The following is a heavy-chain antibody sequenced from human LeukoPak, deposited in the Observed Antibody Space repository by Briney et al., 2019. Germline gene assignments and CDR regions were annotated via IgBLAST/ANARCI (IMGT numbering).Heavy chain of an antibody. Sequence: GGSLRLSCAASGFSFTSYVMGWVRQAPGKGLEWVSSISSGGDSAHYADSVKGRFTNSRDNSKNTLYLQMDSLRVEDTALYYCGTPFIGVALDASDCWGQGTLVIVSS. CDR3: GTPFIGVALDASDC. J-gene: IGHJ4*02. CDR1: GFSFTSYV. CDR2: ISSGGDSA. D-gene: IGHD6-19*01. V-gene: IGHV3-23*01.